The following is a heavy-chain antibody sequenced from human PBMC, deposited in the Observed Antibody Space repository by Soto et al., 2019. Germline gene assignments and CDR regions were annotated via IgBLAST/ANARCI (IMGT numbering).Heavy chain of an antibody. J-gene: IGHJ4*02. D-gene: IGHD3-16*01. CDR3: ASLLHLGKLSSLYFDS. Sequence: QVQILQSGAEVKKPGASVKLSCQASGYSFTSYTVHWVRQAPGQSLEWMGWINGGNGNTEFSQKFQGRVTITRDTSASTAYMELSSLRSEDTAVYYCASLLHLGKLSSLYFDSWGQGTLVTVSS. CDR1: GYSFTSYT. V-gene: IGHV1-3*01. CDR2: INGGNGNT.